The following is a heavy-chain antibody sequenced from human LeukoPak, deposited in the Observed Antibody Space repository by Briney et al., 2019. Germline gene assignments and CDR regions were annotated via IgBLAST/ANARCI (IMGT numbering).Heavy chain of an antibody. CDR3: AKDIGWFGELSGLDY. CDR2: ISGSGGST. J-gene: IGHJ4*02. CDR1: GFTFSSYA. V-gene: IGHV3-23*01. Sequence: SGGSLRLSCAASGFTFSSYAMSWVRQAPGKGLEWVSAISGSGGSTYYADSVKGRFTISRDNSKNTLYLQMNSLRAEDTAVYYCAKDIGWFGELSGLDYWGQGTLVTVSS. D-gene: IGHD3-10*01.